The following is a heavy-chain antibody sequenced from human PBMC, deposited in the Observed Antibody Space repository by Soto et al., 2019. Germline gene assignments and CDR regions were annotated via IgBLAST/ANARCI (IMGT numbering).Heavy chain of an antibody. Sequence: PSETLSLTCTVSGDSISNYYWSWVRQSPGMGLEWIGYIYYSGLTKYNPSLKSRVTISVGTSKNQFSLRLSSVTAADSAVYYCARSGDYTNYYYYYMDVWGKGTTVTVSS. CDR3: ARSGDYTNYYYYYMDV. CDR2: IYYSGLT. CDR1: GDSISNYY. D-gene: IGHD4-17*01. J-gene: IGHJ6*03. V-gene: IGHV4-59*08.